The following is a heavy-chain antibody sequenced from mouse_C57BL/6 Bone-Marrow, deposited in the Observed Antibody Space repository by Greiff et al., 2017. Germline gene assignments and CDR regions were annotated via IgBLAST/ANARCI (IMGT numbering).Heavy chain of an antibody. Sequence: DVMLVESGGGLVKPGGSLKLSCAASGFTFSDYGMHWVRQAPEKGLEWVAYISSGSSTIYYADTVKGRFTISRDNAKNTLFLQMTSLRSEDAAMYYCVYDYDLAWFAYWGQGTLVTVSA. D-gene: IGHD2-4*01. CDR1: GFTFSDYG. V-gene: IGHV5-17*01. CDR2: ISSGSSTI. J-gene: IGHJ3*01. CDR3: VYDYDLAWFAY.